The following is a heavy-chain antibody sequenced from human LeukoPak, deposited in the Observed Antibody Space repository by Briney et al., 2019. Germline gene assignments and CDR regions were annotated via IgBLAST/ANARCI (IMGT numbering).Heavy chain of an antibody. CDR3: ARARYGDDDAFDI. V-gene: IGHV4-59*08. D-gene: IGHD4-17*01. Sequence: SETLSLTCTVSGGSISSYYWSWLRQPPGKGLEWIGYIYYSGSTNYNPSLKSRVTISVDTSKNQFSLKLSSVTAADTAVYYCARARYGDDDAFDIWGQGTMVTVSS. J-gene: IGHJ3*02. CDR1: GGSISSYY. CDR2: IYYSGST.